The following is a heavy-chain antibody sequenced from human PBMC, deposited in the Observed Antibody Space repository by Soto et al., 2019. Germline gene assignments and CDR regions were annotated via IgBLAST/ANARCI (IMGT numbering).Heavy chain of an antibody. CDR2: IYYSGST. D-gene: IGHD3-10*01. V-gene: IGHV4-39*07. Sequence: PSETLSLTCTVSGGSISSSSYYLGWIRQPPGKGLEWIGSIYYSGSTYYNPSLKSRATISVDTSKNQFSLKLSSVTAADTAVYYCATHLYYYGSGSYYNVGPYFDYWGQGILVTVSS. CDR3: ATHLYYYGSGSYYNVGPYFDY. CDR1: GGSISSSSYY. J-gene: IGHJ4*02.